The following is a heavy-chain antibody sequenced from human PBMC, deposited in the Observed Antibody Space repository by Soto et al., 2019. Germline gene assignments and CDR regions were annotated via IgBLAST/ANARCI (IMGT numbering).Heavy chain of an antibody. CDR2: IIPIFGTA. D-gene: IGHD4-17*01. CDR3: ARVAFYDYGGNREFDY. Sequence: SVKVSSKASGGTFSSYAISWVRQAPGQGLEWMGGIIPIFGTANYAQKFQGRVTITADESTSTAYMELSSLRSEDTAVYYCARVAFYDYGGNREFDYWGQGTLVIVSS. V-gene: IGHV1-69*13. CDR1: GGTFSSYA. J-gene: IGHJ4*02.